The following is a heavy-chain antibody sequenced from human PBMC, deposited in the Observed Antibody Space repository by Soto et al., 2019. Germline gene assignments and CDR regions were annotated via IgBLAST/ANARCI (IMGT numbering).Heavy chain of an antibody. CDR3: ARGAVTGGMDV. D-gene: IGHD4-4*01. CDR2: IYPSGST. J-gene: IGHJ6*02. CDR1: GGSISSGSYS. Sequence: QLQLQESGSGLVKPSQTLSLTCGVSGGSISSGSYSWSWIRQPPGKGLEWIGYIYPSGSTYYNPSLTSRVTISVDRSKNQFSLKVSSVTAADTAVYYCARGAVTGGMDVWGQGTTVTVSS. V-gene: IGHV4-30-2*01.